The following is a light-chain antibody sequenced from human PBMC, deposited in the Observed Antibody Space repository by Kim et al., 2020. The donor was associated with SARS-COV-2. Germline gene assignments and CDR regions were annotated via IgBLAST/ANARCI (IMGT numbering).Light chain of an antibody. Sequence: QSALTQPASVSGSPGQSVTISCTGTTNLVSWYQQHPGKAPKLIIFDVSKRPSGVPDRFSGSKSGNTASLTVSGLQAEDEADYYCSSYAAISNFVFGTGTKVTVL. V-gene: IGLV2-8*01. CDR1: TNL. CDR2: DVS. CDR3: SSYAAISNFV. J-gene: IGLJ1*01.